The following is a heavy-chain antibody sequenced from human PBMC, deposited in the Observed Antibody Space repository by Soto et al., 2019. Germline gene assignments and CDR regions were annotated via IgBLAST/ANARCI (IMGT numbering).Heavy chain of an antibody. CDR2: IYSGGST. J-gene: IGHJ4*02. CDR1: GFTVSSNY. V-gene: IGHV3-53*01. Sequence: GGSLRLSCAASGFTVSSNYMSWVRQAPGKGLEWVSVIYSGGSTYYADSMKGRFTISRHNSKNTLYLQMNSLRAEDTAVYYCARESGYSSSWYFDYWGQGTLVTVSS. D-gene: IGHD6-13*01. CDR3: ARESGYSSSWYFDY.